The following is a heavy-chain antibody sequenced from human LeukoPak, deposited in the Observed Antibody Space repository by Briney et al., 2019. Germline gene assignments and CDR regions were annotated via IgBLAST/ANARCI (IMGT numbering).Heavy chain of an antibody. Sequence: ASVKVSCKASGYTFTGYYIHWVRQAPGQGLEWMGWIYPYSGDTNYAQNFQGRVTMTRDTSISTAYMELSRLKSDDTAVYYCARDRNSGSSLDIWGQGTMLTVSS. CDR3: ARDRNSGSSLDI. V-gene: IGHV1-2*02. J-gene: IGHJ3*02. D-gene: IGHD6-6*01. CDR1: GYTFTGYY. CDR2: IYPYSGDT.